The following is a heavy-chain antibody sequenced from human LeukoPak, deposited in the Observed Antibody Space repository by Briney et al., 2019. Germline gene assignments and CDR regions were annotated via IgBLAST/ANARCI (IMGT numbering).Heavy chain of an antibody. J-gene: IGHJ5*02. CDR2: IYTSGST. V-gene: IGHV4-4*07. D-gene: IGHD3-10*01. Sequence: SETLSLTCTVSGGSISSYYWSWIRQPAGKGLEWIGRIYTSGSTNYNPSLKSRVTMSVDTSKNQFFLKLSSVTAADTAVYYCARELSLDGSGTSGGWFDPWGQGTLVTVSS. CDR3: ARELSLDGSGTSGGWFDP. CDR1: GGSISSYY.